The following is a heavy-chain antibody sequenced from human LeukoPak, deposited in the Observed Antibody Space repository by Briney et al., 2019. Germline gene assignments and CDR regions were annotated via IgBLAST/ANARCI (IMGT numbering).Heavy chain of an antibody. CDR3: ATQREYYYDSSGPHYFDY. V-gene: IGHV1-2*02. CDR2: INPNSGGT. J-gene: IGHJ4*02. D-gene: IGHD3-22*01. Sequence: ASVKVSCKASGYTFTGYYMHWVRQAPGQGLEWMGWINPNSGGTNYAQKFQGRVTMTRDTSISTAYMELSRLRSDDTAVYYCATQREYYYDSSGPHYFDYWGQGTLVTVSS. CDR1: GYTFTGYY.